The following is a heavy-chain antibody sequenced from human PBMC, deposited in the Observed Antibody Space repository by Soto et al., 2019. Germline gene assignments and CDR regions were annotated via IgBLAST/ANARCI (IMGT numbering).Heavy chain of an antibody. V-gene: IGHV3-30*03. CDR1: GFAFSSYG. D-gene: IGHD5-18*01. CDR3: VSDRGYGHASVPYS. J-gene: IGHJ4*02. CDR2: ISYDGRLR. Sequence: QAQLVESGGGVVQPGRSLRLSCAASGFAFSSYGMHWVRQAPGTGLEWVAVISYDGRLRHYASYVKGRFTLSRENSKNMVLLQISSLRAEATAVYYCVSDRGYGHASVPYSWGQGTLVSVSS.